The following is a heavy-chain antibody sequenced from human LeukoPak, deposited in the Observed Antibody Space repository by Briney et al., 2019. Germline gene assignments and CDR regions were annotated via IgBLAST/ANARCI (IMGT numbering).Heavy chain of an antibody. D-gene: IGHD5-24*01. V-gene: IGHV3-23*01. Sequence: GGSLRLSCAASALTFSSYAMSWVRQAPGKGLEWVSAISGSGGSTYYADSVKGRFTISRDNSKNTLYLQMNSLRAEDTAVYYCAKGDGYSPFDYWGQGTLVTVSS. CDR2: ISGSGGST. J-gene: IGHJ4*02. CDR1: ALTFSSYA. CDR3: AKGDGYSPFDY.